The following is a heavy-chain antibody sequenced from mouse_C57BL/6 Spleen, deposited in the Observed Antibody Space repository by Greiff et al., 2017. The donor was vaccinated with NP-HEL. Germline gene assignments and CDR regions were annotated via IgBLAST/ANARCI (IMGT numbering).Heavy chain of an antibody. CDR3: TRDRGYGRFAY. V-gene: IGHV5-9-1*02. CDR2: ISSGGDYI. CDR1: GFTFSSYA. D-gene: IGHD1-2*01. Sequence: EVQRVESGEGLVKPGGSLKLSCAASGFTFSSYAMSWVRQTPEKRLEWVAYISSGGDYIYYADTVKGRFTISRDNARNTLYLQMSSLKSEDTAMYYCTRDRGYGRFAYWGQGTLVTVSA. J-gene: IGHJ3*01.